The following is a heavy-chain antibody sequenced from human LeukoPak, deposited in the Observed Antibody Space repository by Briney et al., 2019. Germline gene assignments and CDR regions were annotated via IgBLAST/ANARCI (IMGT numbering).Heavy chain of an antibody. CDR2: IYTSGST. CDR3: AAFLSGTYWYFDY. Sequence: SETLSLTCTVSGDSISSYYWSWIRQPAEKGVEWVAHIYTSGSTNYYTSGSTDYNPSLKSRVTISLDRSKNQFSLKLSSVTAADTAVYYCAAFLSGTYWYFDYWGQGALVTVSS. J-gene: IGHJ4*02. V-gene: IGHV4-4*07. CDR1: GDSISSYY. D-gene: IGHD1-26*01.